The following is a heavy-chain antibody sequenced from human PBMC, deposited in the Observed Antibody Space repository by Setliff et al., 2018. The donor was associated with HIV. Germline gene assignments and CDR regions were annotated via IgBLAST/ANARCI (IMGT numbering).Heavy chain of an antibody. D-gene: IGHD1-1*01. CDR3: AKDYGDGHNWGAFDI. CDR1: GFTFDDYG. CDR2: ISWNGGST. J-gene: IGHJ3*02. V-gene: IGHV3-20*04. Sequence: PGGSLRLSCAASGFTFDDYGMTWVRQAPGKGLEWLSGISWNGGSTGYADSVQGRFTISRDNAKNLVYLEMNSLRPEDTALYFCAKDYGDGHNWGAFDIWGQGIMVTVSS.